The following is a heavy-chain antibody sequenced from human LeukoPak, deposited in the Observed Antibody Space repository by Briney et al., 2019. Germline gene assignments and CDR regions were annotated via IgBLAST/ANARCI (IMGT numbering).Heavy chain of an antibody. V-gene: IGHV3-23*01. CDR2: IGTIGYST. Sequence: GGSLRLSCAASGFSFSSAAMTWVRQAPGKGMEWVSLIGTIGYSTYYADSVKGRFTISRDNSKGTLYMQMNSLRPEDTAVYYCARDKNTVGQWLVRPPFQDYWGRGTLVTVSS. J-gene: IGHJ4*02. CDR3: ARDKNTVGQWLVRPPFQDY. D-gene: IGHD6-19*01. CDR1: GFSFSSAA.